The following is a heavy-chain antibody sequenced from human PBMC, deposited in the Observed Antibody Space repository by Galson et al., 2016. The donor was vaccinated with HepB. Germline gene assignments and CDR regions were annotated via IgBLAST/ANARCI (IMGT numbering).Heavy chain of an antibody. Sequence: SETLSLTCTVSGGSVSSSSHYWGWIRQPPGKGLEWIGNFYYTGSTYYNPPLKSRVTISVDTSRNLVSLNLTSLTAADTAVYFCARRPTYAYFFDSWGLGTLVAVSS. V-gene: IGHV4-39*01. D-gene: IGHD2/OR15-2a*01. J-gene: IGHJ4*02. CDR1: GGSVSSSSHY. CDR3: ARRPTYAYFFDS. CDR2: FYYTGST.